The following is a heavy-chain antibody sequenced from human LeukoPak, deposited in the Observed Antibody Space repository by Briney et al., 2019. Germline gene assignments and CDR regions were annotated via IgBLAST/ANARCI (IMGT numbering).Heavy chain of an antibody. CDR3: AREGARWEPSFSAFDI. CDR1: GGSISGYY. CDR2: IYYSGST. J-gene: IGHJ3*02. V-gene: IGHV4-59*01. D-gene: IGHD1-26*01. Sequence: PSETLSLTCTVSGGSISGYYWSWIRQPPGKGLEWIGYIYYSGSTSYNPSLKSRVTISGDTSKNQFSLKLSSVTAADTAVYYCAREGARWEPSFSAFDIWGQGTMVTVSS.